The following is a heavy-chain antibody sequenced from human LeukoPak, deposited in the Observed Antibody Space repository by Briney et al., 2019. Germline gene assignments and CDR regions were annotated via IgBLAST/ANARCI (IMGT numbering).Heavy chain of an antibody. V-gene: IGHV3-33*06. CDR3: AKMPDSSSPHYFDY. J-gene: IGHJ4*02. CDR2: IWYDGSNK. D-gene: IGHD6-6*01. CDR1: GFTFSSYG. Sequence: QPGGSLRLSCAASGFTFSSYGMHWVRQAPGKGLEWVAVIWYDGSNKYYADSVKGRFPISRDNSKNTLYLQMNSLRAEDTAVYYCAKMPDSSSPHYFDYWGQGTLVTVSS.